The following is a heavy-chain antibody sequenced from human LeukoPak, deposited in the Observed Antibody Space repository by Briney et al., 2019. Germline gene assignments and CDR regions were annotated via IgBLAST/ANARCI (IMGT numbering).Heavy chain of an antibody. CDR2: ISNSGDTI. J-gene: IGHJ4*02. CDR3: ARDQGDGYNKYFFDY. V-gene: IGHV3-48*03. Sequence: PGGSLRLSCAASGFTFSSYKMNWVRQAPGKGLEWVSHISNSGDTIYYADSVKGRFTISRDNGKKSLYLQMNSPTAEDTAVYYCARDQGDGYNKYFFDYWGQGTLVTVSS. D-gene: IGHD5-24*01. CDR1: GFTFSSYK.